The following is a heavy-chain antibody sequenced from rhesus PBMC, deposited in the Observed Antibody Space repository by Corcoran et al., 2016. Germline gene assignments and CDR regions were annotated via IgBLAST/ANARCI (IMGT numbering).Heavy chain of an antibody. J-gene: IGHJ5-2*02. CDR3: ARESGTAGTARSLDV. CDR1: GGSIRGGYG. D-gene: IGHD1-1*01. CDR2: IYSSSGNT. V-gene: IGHV4S7*01. Sequence: QVQLQESGPGLLKPSENLSPTCAVFGGSIRGGYGWGWVGHPPGKGMEWIGSIYSSSGNTYYNPSLKSRVTISTDTSKNQFSLKLSSVTAADTAVYYCARESGTAGTARSLDVWGRGVLVTVSS.